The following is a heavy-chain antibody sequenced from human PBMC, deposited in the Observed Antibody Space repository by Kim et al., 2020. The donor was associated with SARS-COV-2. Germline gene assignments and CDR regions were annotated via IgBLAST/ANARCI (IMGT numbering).Heavy chain of an antibody. CDR1: GFTFSSSW. CDR2: IKQDGSGK. D-gene: IGHD3-10*01. V-gene: IGHV3-7*01. J-gene: IGHJ6*01. Sequence: GGSLRLSCAASGFTFSSSWMSWVRQAPGKGLEWVANIKQDGSGKSYVDSVKGRFTISSDNAKTSLYLQMNSLRAEDTAAYYCASANYYGSVSQLGYYYG. CDR3: ASANYYGSVSQLGYYYG.